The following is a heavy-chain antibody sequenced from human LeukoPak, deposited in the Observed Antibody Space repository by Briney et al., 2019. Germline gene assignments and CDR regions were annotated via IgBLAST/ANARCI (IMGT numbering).Heavy chain of an antibody. CDR2: ISSSGSTI. CDR3: ASGPRGGYDSFFDY. CDR1: GFTFSDYY. Sequence: GGSLRLSCAASGFTFSDYYMSWIRQAPGKGLEWVSYISSSGSTIYYADSVKVRFTISRDNAKNSLYLQMNSLRAEDTAVYYCASGPRGGYDSFFDYWGQGTLVTVST. V-gene: IGHV3-11*04. D-gene: IGHD5-12*01. J-gene: IGHJ4*02.